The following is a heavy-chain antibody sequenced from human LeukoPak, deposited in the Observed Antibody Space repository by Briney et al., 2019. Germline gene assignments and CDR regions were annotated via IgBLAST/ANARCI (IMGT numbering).Heavy chain of an antibody. CDR3: ARGPYCSGGTCYSQFFDH. V-gene: IGHV1-18*01. D-gene: IGHD2-15*01. Sequence: GASVKVSCKASGYTFTNYGITWVRQAPGQGLEWMGWISAYDANTNYAQNLQGRVTMTTDTSTTTAYMEMRSLRSGDTAVYYCARGPYCSGGTCYSQFFDHWGQGTLVTVSS. CDR2: ISAYDANT. J-gene: IGHJ4*02. CDR1: GYTFTNYG.